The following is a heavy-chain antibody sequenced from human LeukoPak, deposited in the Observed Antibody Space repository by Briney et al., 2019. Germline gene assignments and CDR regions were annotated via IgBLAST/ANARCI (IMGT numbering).Heavy chain of an antibody. CDR3: TTDQMNY. D-gene: IGHD5-24*01. CDR2: IFSNGDT. V-gene: IGHV3-53*01. J-gene: IGHJ4*02. Sequence: GGSLRLSCTASEFTVSRNYMLWVRQAPGKGLEWVSLIFSNGDTHYADSVKGRFTISRDTSKNTVSLQMNSLRVEDTAMYYCTTDQMNYWGQGTLVSVSS. CDR1: EFTVSRNY.